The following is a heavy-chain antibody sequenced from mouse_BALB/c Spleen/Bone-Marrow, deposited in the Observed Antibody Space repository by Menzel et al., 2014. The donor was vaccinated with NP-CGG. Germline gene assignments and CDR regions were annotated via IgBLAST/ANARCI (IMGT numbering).Heavy chain of an antibody. CDR1: GFTFSSYT. D-gene: IGHD2-1*01. V-gene: IGHV5-12-2*01. J-gene: IGHJ2*01. Sequence: EVKLVESGGGLVQPGGSLKLSCAASGFTFSSYTMSWVRQTPEKSPDWVAYISNGGGSTYYPDTVKGRFTISRDNAKNTLYLQMSSLKSEDTAMYYCARQIYFPYFDYWGQGTTLTVSS. CDR2: ISNGGGST. CDR3: ARQIYFPYFDY.